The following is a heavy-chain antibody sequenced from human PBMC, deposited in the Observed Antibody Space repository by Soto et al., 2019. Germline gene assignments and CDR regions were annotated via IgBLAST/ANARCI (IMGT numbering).Heavy chain of an antibody. CDR1: GYSFTSYW. CDR3: ALTPFKSYCSSTSCSLSVSYGMDV. CDR2: IYPGDSDT. D-gene: IGHD2-2*01. Sequence: PGESLKISCKGSGYSFTSYWIGWVRQMPGKGLEWMGIIYPGDSDTRYSPSFQGHVTISADKSISTAYLQWSSLKASDTAMYYCALTPFKSYCSSTSCSLSVSYGMDVWGQGTTVTVSS. V-gene: IGHV5-51*01. J-gene: IGHJ6*02.